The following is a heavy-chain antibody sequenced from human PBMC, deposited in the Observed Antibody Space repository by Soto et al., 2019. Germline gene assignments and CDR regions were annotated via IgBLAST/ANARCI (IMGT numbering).Heavy chain of an antibody. CDR1: GFSLSTSGVG. J-gene: IGHJ1*01. V-gene: IGHV2-5*02. Sequence: QITLKESGPTLVKPTQTLTLTCTFSGFSLSTSGVGVGWIRQPPGKALEWLARIYWDDDKRYSPSLKSRLTITKDTSKNQVVLTMTNMDHVDTATYYCAHRRITICGVVIEYFQHWGQGTLVTVSS. CDR2: IYWDDDK. D-gene: IGHD3-3*01. CDR3: AHRRITICGVVIEYFQH.